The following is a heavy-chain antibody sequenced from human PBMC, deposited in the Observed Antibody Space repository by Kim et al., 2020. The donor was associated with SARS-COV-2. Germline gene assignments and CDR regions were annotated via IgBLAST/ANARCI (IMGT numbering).Heavy chain of an antibody. CDR1: GFTFSSYS. CDR3: ARGFRLPPPVGAPYFDY. J-gene: IGHJ4*02. CDR2: ISSSSSYI. V-gene: IGHV3-21*01. Sequence: GGSLRLSCAASGFTFSSYSMNWVRQAPGKGLEWVSSISSSSSYIYYADSVKGRFTISRDNAKNSLYLQMNSLRAEDTAVYYCARGFRLPPPVGAPYFDYWGQGTLVTVSS. D-gene: IGHD1-26*01.